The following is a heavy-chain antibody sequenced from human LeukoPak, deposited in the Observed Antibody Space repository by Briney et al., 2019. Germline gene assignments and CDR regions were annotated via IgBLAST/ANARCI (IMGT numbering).Heavy chain of an antibody. V-gene: IGHV3-33*06. CDR2: IWSDGTNR. J-gene: IGHJ4*02. Sequence: PGGSLRLSCATSGFTFSHYGMHWVRKAPGKGLEWVAVIWSDGTNRFYGDPVKGRFTISRDNFQRTVYRQMNSLRAEDTAVYYCAKDAQRGFDYSNSLDKWGQGTLVTVSS. D-gene: IGHD4-11*01. CDR3: AKDAQRGFDYSNSLDK. CDR1: GFTFSHYG.